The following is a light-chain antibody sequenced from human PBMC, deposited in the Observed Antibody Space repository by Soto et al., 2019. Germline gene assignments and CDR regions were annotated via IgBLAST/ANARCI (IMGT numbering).Light chain of an antibody. Sequence: EIVLTQSPGTLSLSPGERATLSCRASQSVRSTYLAWYQQNPGQAPRLLIYGASSRATGIPDRFSGSGSGTDFTLTISRLEPEDFAVYFCQQYGSSSYTFGQGTKVEIK. V-gene: IGKV3-20*01. CDR2: GAS. CDR3: QQYGSSSYT. J-gene: IGKJ2*01. CDR1: QSVRSTY.